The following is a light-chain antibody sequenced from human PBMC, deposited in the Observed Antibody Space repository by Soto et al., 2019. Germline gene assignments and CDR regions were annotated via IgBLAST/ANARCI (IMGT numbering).Light chain of an antibody. J-gene: IGLJ2*01. CDR2: DAT. CDR3: CSHAGTYVV. V-gene: IGLV2-23*01. CDR1: SSDVGKYKF. Sequence: QSALTQPASVSGSPGQSISISCTGTSSDVGKYKFVSWYQQHPGEAPKLMIYDATKRPSGVSNRFSGSKSGNTASLTISGLQAEDEADYYCCSHAGTYVVFGGGTQLTVL.